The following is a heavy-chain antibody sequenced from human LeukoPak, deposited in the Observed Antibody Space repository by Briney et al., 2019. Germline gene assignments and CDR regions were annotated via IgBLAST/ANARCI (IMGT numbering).Heavy chain of an antibody. CDR3: ARWSYDFWSGYYTGGNPWFDP. J-gene: IGHJ5*02. CDR1: GGSISSGGYS. V-gene: IGHV4-30-2*01. Sequence: SQTLSLTCAVSGGSISSGGYSWSWIRQPPGKGLEWIGYIYHSGSTYYNPSLKSRVTISVDTSKNQFSLKLSSVTAADTAVYYCARWSYDFWSGYYTGGNPWFDPWGQGTLVTVSS. CDR2: IYHSGST. D-gene: IGHD3-3*01.